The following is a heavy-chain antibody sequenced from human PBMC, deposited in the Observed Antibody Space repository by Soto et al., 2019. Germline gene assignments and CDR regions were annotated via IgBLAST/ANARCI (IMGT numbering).Heavy chain of an antibody. CDR1: GGSISSYY. Sequence: QVQLQESGPGLVKPSETLSLTCTVSGGSISSYYWSWIRQPPGKGLEWIGYIYYSGSTNYNPSLKGRVTISVDTSKNQYSLKLSSLTAADTAVYYCARDPGANWFAPWGQGTLVTVSS. D-gene: IGHD7-27*01. CDR2: IYYSGST. J-gene: IGHJ5*02. V-gene: IGHV4-59*01. CDR3: ARDPGANWFAP.